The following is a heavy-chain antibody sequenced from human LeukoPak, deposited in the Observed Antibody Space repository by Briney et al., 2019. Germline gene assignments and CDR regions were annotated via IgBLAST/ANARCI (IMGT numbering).Heavy chain of an antibody. D-gene: IGHD3-10*01. CDR2: INPSGGST. CDR3: ARQARRNYGSGSPLSWFEP. V-gene: IGHV1-46*01. CDR1: GYTFIDYY. Sequence: ASVKVSCKTSGYTFIDYYIHWVRQAPGQGLEWMGIINPSGGSTSYAQKFQGRVTMTRDMSTSTVYMELSSLRSEDTAVYYCARQARRNYGSGSPLSWFEPWGQGTLVTVSS. J-gene: IGHJ5*02.